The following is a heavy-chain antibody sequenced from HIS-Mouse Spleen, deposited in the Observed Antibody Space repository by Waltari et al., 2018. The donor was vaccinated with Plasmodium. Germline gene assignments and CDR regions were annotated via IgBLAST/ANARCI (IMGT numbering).Heavy chain of an antibody. J-gene: IGHJ2*01. V-gene: IGHV3-7*01. CDR2: IKQDGSEK. CDR1: GFTLSSYW. D-gene: IGHD6-13*01. Sequence: EVQLVESGGGLVQPGGSLRLSCAASGFTLSSYWIGWGRQAPGKGLEWVANIKQDGSEKYYVDSVKGRFTISRDNAKNSLYLQMNSLRAEDTAVYYCASSWYWYFDLWGRGTLVTVSS. CDR3: ASSWYWYFDL.